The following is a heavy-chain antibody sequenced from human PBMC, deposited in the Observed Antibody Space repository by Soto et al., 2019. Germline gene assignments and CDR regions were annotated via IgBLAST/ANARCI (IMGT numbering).Heavy chain of an antibody. CDR1: GGSVSSGSYS. Sequence: QVQLQESGPGLVKTSETLSLTCTVSGGSVSSGSYSWRWIRQPPGKGLEWIGYIHYSGSTNDNPSLKRRVNISVDTSKSRFSLKLSSVTAADTAVYYCVVLVAREDAFDIWGQRTMVTASS. V-gene: IGHV4-61*01. D-gene: IGHD2-15*01. CDR2: IHYSGST. J-gene: IGHJ3*02. CDR3: VVLVAREDAFDI.